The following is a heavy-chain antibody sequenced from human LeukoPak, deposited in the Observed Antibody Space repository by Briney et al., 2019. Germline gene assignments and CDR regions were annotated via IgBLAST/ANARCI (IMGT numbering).Heavy chain of an antibody. J-gene: IGHJ6*03. D-gene: IGHD3-3*01. Sequence: GGSLRLSCAASGFTFSSYEMNWVRQAPGKGLEWVSYISSSGSTIYYADSVKGRFTISRDNAKNSLYLQMNSLRAEDTAVYYCARDYDFWSGYLPGYYYYYYMDVWGKGTTVTVSS. CDR1: GFTFSSYE. CDR2: ISSSGSTI. V-gene: IGHV3-48*03. CDR3: ARDYDFWSGYLPGYYYYYYMDV.